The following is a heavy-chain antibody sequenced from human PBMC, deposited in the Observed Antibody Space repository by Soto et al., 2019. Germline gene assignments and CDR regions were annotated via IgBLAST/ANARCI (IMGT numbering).Heavy chain of an antibody. Sequence: GGSLRLSCAASGITFSYAWMNWVRQAPGKGLEWVGRIKNKFDDGSNKYYADSVKGRFTISRDNSKNTLYLQMNSLRAEDTAVYYCLLCSSSWYAYDYWGQGTLVTVSS. CDR3: LLCSSSWYAYDY. CDR2: IKNKFDDGSNK. J-gene: IGHJ4*02. V-gene: IGHV3-15*07. CDR1: GITFSYAW. D-gene: IGHD6-13*01.